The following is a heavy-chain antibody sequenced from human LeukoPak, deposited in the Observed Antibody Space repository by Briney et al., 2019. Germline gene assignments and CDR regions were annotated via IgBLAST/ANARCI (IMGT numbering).Heavy chain of an antibody. CDR1: GGSISSSSYY. CDR2: IYYRGST. Sequence: SETLSLTCTVSGGSISSSSYYWGWIRQPPGKGLEWIGSIYYRGSTYYNPSLKSRVTISVDTSKNQFSLKLSSVTAADTAVYYCARGVPYYYDSSGYYVFPIKDWFDPWGQGTLVTVSS. V-gene: IGHV4-39*07. J-gene: IGHJ5*02. D-gene: IGHD3-22*01. CDR3: ARGVPYYYDSSGYYVFPIKDWFDP.